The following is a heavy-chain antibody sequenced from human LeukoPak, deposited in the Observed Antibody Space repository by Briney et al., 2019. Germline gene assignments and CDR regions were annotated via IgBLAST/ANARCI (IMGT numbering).Heavy chain of an antibody. CDR3: ARDRVTATMIVVVTHNFDY. CDR2: IRYDGINK. J-gene: IGHJ4*02. V-gene: IGHV3-30*02. CDR1: EFTFRTYG. Sequence: PGGSLRLSCAASEFTFRTYGMHWIRQAPGKGLEWVAFIRYDGINKYYADSMKGRFTISRDNSKNTLYLQMNSLRAEDTAVYYCARDRVTATMIVVVTHNFDYWGQGTLVTVSS. D-gene: IGHD3-22*01.